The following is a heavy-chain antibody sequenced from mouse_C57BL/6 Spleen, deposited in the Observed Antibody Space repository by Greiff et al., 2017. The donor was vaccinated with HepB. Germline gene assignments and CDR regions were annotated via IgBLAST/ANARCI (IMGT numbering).Heavy chain of an antibody. J-gene: IGHJ4*01. Sequence: DVKLQESGPGLVKPSQSLSLTCSVTGYSITSGYYWNWIRQFPGNKLEWMGYISYDGSNNYNPSLKNRISITRDTSKNQFFLKLNSVTTEDTATYYCARDGGNYGMDYWGQGTSVTVSS. V-gene: IGHV3-6*01. CDR3: ARDGGNYGMDY. CDR2: ISYDGSN. CDR1: GYSITSGYY. D-gene: IGHD1-1*01.